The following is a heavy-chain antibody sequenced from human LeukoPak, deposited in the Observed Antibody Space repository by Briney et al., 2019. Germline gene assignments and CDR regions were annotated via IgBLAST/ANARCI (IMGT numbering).Heavy chain of an antibody. J-gene: IGHJ3*02. Sequence: PGGSLRLSCAASGFTFSSYSMNWVRQARGKGLEWVSYISSSSSTIYYADSVKGRFTISRDNAKNSLYLQMNSLRAEDTAVYYCARDEDYYGSGSYTAPDAFDIWGQGTMVTVSS. D-gene: IGHD3-10*01. CDR3: ARDEDYYGSGSYTAPDAFDI. CDR2: ISSSSSTI. V-gene: IGHV3-48*01. CDR1: GFTFSSYS.